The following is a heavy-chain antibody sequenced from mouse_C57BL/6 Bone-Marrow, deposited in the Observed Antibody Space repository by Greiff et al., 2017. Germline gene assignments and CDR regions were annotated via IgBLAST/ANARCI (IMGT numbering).Heavy chain of an antibody. CDR1: GYTFTSYW. Sequence: QVHVKQPGAELVRPGTSVKLSCKASGYTFTSYWMHWVKQRPGQGLEWIGVIDPSDSYTNYNQKFKGKATLTVDTSSSTAYMQLSSLTSEDSAVYYCARHGSSRFDYWGQGTTLTVSS. V-gene: IGHV1-59*01. CDR2: IDPSDSYT. CDR3: ARHGSSRFDY. J-gene: IGHJ2*01. D-gene: IGHD1-1*01.